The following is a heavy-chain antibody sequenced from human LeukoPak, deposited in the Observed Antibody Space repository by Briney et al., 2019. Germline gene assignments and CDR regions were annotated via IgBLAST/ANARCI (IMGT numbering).Heavy chain of an antibody. CDR3: ARSRYYYDSSGYPPFEP. V-gene: IGHV3-30-3*01. J-gene: IGHJ5*02. D-gene: IGHD3-22*01. Sequence: GGSLRLSCAASGFTFSSYAMHWVRQAPGKGLEWVAVISYDGSNKYYADSVKGRFTISRDNSKNTLYLQMNSLRAEDTAVYYCARSRYYYDSSGYPPFEPWGQGTLVTVSS. CDR2: ISYDGSNK. CDR1: GFTFSSYA.